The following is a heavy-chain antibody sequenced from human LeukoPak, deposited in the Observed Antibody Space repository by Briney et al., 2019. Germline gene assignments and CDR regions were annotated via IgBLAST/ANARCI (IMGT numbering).Heavy chain of an antibody. V-gene: IGHV3-30*04. CDR3: AKGYGWEASYYYYYMDG. J-gene: IGHJ6*03. D-gene: IGHD1-26*01. Sequence: PVVSRSLSCAASGITFSICGVRWVQEATGKWLEWVAIISYAGNNEYYAESVKGRFIISRDNSKNTLYLQMNSLRVEDTAVYYCAKGYGWEASYYYYYMDGWGEGTPVTVS. CDR1: GITFSICG. CDR2: ISYAGNNE.